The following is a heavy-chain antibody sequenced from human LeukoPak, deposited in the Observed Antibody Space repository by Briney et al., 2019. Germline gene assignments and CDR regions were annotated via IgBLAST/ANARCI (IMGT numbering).Heavy chain of an antibody. D-gene: IGHD5-24*01. J-gene: IGHJ4*02. Sequence: GASVKVSCKASGYTCTTYGITWVRQAPGQGLEWMGWISAYNGNTNYAQKFQGRVTMTTDTSTSTAYMELRSLRSDDTAMYYCARALVDGYKELGYWGQGTLVTVSS. CDR1: GYTCTTYG. CDR3: ARALVDGYKELGY. CDR2: ISAYNGNT. V-gene: IGHV1-18*01.